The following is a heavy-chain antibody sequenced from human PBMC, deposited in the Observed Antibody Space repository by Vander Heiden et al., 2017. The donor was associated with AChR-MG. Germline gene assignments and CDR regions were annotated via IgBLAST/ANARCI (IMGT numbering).Heavy chain of an antibody. D-gene: IGHD3-3*01. CDR1: GGSISSYY. V-gene: IGHV4-59*01. CDR2: ISYSGST. Sequence: QVQLQESGPGLVKPSETLSLTCTVSGGSISSYYWSWIRQPPGKGLEWIGYISYSGSTNYNPSLKSRVTISVDTSKNQISLKLSSVTAADTAVYYCARGSPITLFGVTDVWGKGTTVTVSS. J-gene: IGHJ6*04. CDR3: ARGSPITLFGVTDV.